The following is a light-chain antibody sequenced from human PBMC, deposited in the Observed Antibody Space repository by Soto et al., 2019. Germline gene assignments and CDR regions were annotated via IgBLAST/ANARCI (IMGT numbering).Light chain of an antibody. V-gene: IGLV2-14*03. CDR1: SSDVGGYDY. CDR2: DVN. Sequence: QSVLTQPASVSGSPGQSITISCTGTSSDVGGYDYVSWYQHHPGKAPKLMIYDVNNRPSGVSNRFFGSKSGNTASLTISGLQAEDEADYYCSSCTSSNTYVLFGGGTKLTVL. CDR3: SSCTSSNTYVL. J-gene: IGLJ2*01.